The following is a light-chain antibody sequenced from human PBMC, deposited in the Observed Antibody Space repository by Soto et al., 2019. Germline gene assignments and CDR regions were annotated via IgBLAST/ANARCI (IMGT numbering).Light chain of an antibody. CDR2: RNN. CDR3: AAWDDSLKV. J-gene: IGLJ1*01. CDR1: SSNIGSNY. Sequence: QLVLTQPPSASGTPGQRVTISCSGSSSNIGSNYVYWYQQLPGTAPKLLIYRNNQRPSGVPDRFSGSKSGTSASLAIRGLRSEDEADYYCAAWDDSLKVFGTGTKLTVL. V-gene: IGLV1-47*01.